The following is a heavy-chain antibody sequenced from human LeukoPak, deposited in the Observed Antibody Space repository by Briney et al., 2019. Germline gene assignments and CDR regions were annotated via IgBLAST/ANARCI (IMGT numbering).Heavy chain of an antibody. CDR3: AKEPQLYSYGYGDYYGMDV. J-gene: IGHJ6*02. D-gene: IGHD5-18*01. CDR2: ISGSGGST. Sequence: AGGSLRLSCAASGFTFSSYAMSWVRQAPGKGLEWVSAISGSGGSTYYADSVKGRFTISRDNSKNTLYLQMNSLRAEDTAVYYCAKEPQLYSYGYGDYYGMDVWGQGTTVTVSS. CDR1: GFTFSSYA. V-gene: IGHV3-23*01.